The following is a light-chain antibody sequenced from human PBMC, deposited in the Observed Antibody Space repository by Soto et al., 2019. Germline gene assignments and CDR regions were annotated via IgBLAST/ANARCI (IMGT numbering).Light chain of an antibody. CDR2: GAS. CDR3: QQYGSSPFT. V-gene: IGKV3-20*01. CDR1: QSVSSSY. Sequence: EIVLTQSPGTLSLSPGERATLSCRASQSVSSSYLAWYQQKPGQAPRLLIYGASSSATGIPDRFSGSGSGTDFTLTISRLEPEVFAVYYCQQYGSSPFTFGPGNKVDIK. J-gene: IGKJ3*01.